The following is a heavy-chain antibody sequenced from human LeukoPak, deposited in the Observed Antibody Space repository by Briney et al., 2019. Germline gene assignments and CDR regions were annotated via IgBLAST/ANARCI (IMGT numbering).Heavy chain of an antibody. CDR3: ARSIVGATSGRYYFDY. D-gene: IGHD1-26*01. J-gene: IGHJ4*02. CDR2: IYHSGST. Sequence: SETLSLTCAVSGYSISSGYYWGWIRQPPGKGLEWIGSIYHSGSTYYNPSLKSRVTISVDTSKNQFSLKLSSVTAADTAVYYCARSIVGATSGRYYFDYWGQGTLVTVSS. V-gene: IGHV4-38-2*01. CDR1: GYSISSGYY.